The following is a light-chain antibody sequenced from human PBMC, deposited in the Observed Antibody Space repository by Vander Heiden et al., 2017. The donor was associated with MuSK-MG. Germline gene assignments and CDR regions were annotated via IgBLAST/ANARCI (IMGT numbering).Light chain of an antibody. CDR3: QQYGSSRT. V-gene: IGKV3-20*01. J-gene: IGKJ1*01. CDR2: GAS. CDR1: QSVSSSY. Sequence: EIVLTQSPGTLSLSPGERATLSCRASQSVSSSYLAWYQQKPGQAPRLLIYGASSRATGIPDRFSGSGSGTDFTLTSSRREPEDFAVYYWQQYGSSRTFGQGTKVEIK.